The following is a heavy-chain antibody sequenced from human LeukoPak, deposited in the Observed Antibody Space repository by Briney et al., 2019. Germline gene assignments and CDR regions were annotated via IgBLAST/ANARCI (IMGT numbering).Heavy chain of an antibody. Sequence: GGSLRLSCAASGFTFSSDGMHWVRQALGKGLEWVAVISYDGSHKYYADFVKGRFTISRDNSKNTLYLQMNSLRAEDTAVYYCARALWGYSSSPGGYWGQGTLVTVSS. D-gene: IGHD6-6*01. V-gene: IGHV3-30*03. CDR3: ARALWGYSSSPGGY. J-gene: IGHJ4*02. CDR2: ISYDGSHK. CDR1: GFTFSSDG.